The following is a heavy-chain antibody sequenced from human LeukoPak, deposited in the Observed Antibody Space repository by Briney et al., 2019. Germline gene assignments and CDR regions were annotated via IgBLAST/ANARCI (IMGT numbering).Heavy chain of an antibody. D-gene: IGHD3-3*01. Sequence: SETLSLTCTVSGGSISSYYWSWIRQPPGKGLEWIGYIYYSGSTNYNPSLKSRVTISVDTSKNQFSLKLSSVTAADTAVYYCARVSRDFWSGYYPTRGGVYFDYWGQGTLVTVSS. CDR2: IYYSGST. V-gene: IGHV4-59*01. CDR3: ARVSRDFWSGYYPTRGGVYFDY. CDR1: GGSISSYY. J-gene: IGHJ4*02.